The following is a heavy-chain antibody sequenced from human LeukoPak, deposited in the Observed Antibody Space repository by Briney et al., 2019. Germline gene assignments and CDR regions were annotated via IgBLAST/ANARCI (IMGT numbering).Heavy chain of an antibody. CDR1: GFTFSSYS. Sequence: GGALRLSCAASGFTFSSYSMNWVRQAPGKGLEGVSSISSSSSYIYYADSVKGRFTISRDNAKNSLYLQMNSLRAEDTAVYYCARRLVVDTDESFDYWGQGTLVTVSS. J-gene: IGHJ4*02. CDR3: ARRLVVDTDESFDY. D-gene: IGHD5-18*01. CDR2: ISSSSSYI. V-gene: IGHV3-21*01.